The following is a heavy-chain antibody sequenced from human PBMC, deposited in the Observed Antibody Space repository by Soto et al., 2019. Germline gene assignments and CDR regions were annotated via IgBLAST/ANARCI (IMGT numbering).Heavy chain of an antibody. CDR1: GGSISSYY. D-gene: IGHD6-19*01. J-gene: IGHJ6*01. CDR2: IYYSGST. CDR3: ARDVRIAVAGTYYYYGMDV. Sequence: PSETLSLTCTVSGGSISSYYWSWIRQPPGKGLEWIGYIYYSGSTNYNPSLKSRVTISVDTSKNQFSLKLSSVTAADTAVYYCARDVRIAVAGTYYYYGMDVWGQGTTVNVSS. V-gene: IGHV4-59*01.